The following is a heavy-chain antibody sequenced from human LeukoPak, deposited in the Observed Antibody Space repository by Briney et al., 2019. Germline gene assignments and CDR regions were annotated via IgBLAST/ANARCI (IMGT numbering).Heavy chain of an antibody. D-gene: IGHD3-10*01. J-gene: IGHJ4*02. V-gene: IGHV3-64D*09. CDR1: GFTFSSYA. CDR3: VKDVLLWFGEPIPYYFDY. CDR2: ISSNGGST. Sequence: PGGSLRLSCSASGFTFSSYAMHWVRRAPGKGLEYVSAISSNGGSTYYADSVKGRFTISRDNSKNTLYLQMSSLRAEDTAVYYCVKDVLLWFGEPIPYYFDYWGQGTLVTVSS.